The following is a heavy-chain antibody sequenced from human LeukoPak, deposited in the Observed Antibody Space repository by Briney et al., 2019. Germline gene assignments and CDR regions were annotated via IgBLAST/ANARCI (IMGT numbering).Heavy chain of an antibody. D-gene: IGHD6-13*01. CDR2: IYYSGNT. J-gene: IGHJ4*02. CDR3: VRIAATGTLSIDY. V-gene: IGHV4-59*01. CDR1: GGSINNYY. Sequence: PSETLSLTCTVSGGSINNYYWSWIRQPPGKGLEWIGYIYYSGNTIYNPSLKSRLTISVDTSKNQFSLKLSSVTAADTAVYYCVRIAATGTLSIDYWGQEALVTVSS.